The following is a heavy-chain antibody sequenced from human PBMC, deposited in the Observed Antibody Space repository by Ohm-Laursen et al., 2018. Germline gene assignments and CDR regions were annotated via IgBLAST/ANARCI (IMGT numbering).Heavy chain of an antibody. Sequence: SLRLSCAASGFTFGDYAMSWVRQAPGKGLEWVGFIRSKAYGGTTEYAASVKGRFTISRDDSKSIAYLQMNSLKTEDTAVYYCTRDRPRSSSWYPYGMDVWGQGTTVTVSS. V-gene: IGHV3-49*04. CDR1: GFTFGDYA. CDR2: IRSKAYGGTT. J-gene: IGHJ6*02. CDR3: TRDRPRSSSWYPYGMDV. D-gene: IGHD6-13*01.